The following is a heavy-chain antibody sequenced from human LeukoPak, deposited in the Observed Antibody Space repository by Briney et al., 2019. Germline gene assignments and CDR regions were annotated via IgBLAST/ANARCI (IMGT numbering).Heavy chain of an antibody. Sequence: PSETLSLTCAVYGGSFSGYYWSWVRQPPGKGLEWIGEINHSGSTNYNPSLKSRVTISVDTSKNQFSLKLSSVTAADTAVYYCASGQYGPGSYYTPWGQGTLVTVSS. J-gene: IGHJ4*02. D-gene: IGHD3-10*01. CDR3: ASGQYGPGSYYTP. V-gene: IGHV4-34*01. CDR2: INHSGST. CDR1: GGSFSGYY.